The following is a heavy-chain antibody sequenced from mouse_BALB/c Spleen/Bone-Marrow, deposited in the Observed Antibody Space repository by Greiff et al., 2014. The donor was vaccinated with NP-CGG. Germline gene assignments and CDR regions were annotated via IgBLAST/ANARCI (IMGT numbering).Heavy chain of an antibody. Sequence: EVQLQQSGAELVKPGASVKLSCTASGFNIKDTYMHWVKQRPEQGLEWIGRIDPANGDITYDPKFQGKATITADTSSNTAYLQLSSLTSEDTAVYYCARGGNYGWFAYWGQGTLVTVSA. CDR3: ARGGNYGWFAY. CDR2: IDPANGDI. CDR1: GFNIKDTY. J-gene: IGHJ3*01. V-gene: IGHV14-3*02. D-gene: IGHD2-1*01.